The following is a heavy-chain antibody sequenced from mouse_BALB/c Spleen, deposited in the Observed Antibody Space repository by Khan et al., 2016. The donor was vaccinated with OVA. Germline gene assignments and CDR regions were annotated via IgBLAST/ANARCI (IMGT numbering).Heavy chain of an antibody. CDR3: ARNYDYDEGLSY. Sequence: QVQLKESGPGLVQPSQSLSITCTVSGFSLISYGVHWVRQSPGKGLEWLGVIWSGGSTDYNAVFISRLSIRKDNSKSQVFFKLNNLQANDTAIYYGARNYDYDEGLSYWGQGTLVTVSA. CDR1: GFSLISYG. J-gene: IGHJ3*01. V-gene: IGHV2-2*02. CDR2: IWSGGST. D-gene: IGHD2-4*01.